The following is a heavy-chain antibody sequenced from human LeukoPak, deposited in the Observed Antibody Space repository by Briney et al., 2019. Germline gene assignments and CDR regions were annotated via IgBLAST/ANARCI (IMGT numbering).Heavy chain of an antibody. CDR1: GYTFTAYY. Sequence: ASVKVSCKASGYTFTAYYLHWVRQAPGQGLEWMAWINLNSGDTNYAQNFQGRVTMTWDTSISTAYVELSRLTSDDTAVYYCARSQPGIAAAGLDYWGQGTLVTVSS. J-gene: IGHJ4*02. CDR2: INLNSGDT. CDR3: ARSQPGIAAAGLDY. D-gene: IGHD6-13*01. V-gene: IGHV1-2*02.